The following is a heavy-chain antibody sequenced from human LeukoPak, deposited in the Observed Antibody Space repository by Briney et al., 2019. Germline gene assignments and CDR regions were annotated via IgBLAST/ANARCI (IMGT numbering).Heavy chain of an antibody. D-gene: IGHD6-19*01. CDR2: IYSGGST. Sequence: GGSLRLSCAASGFTVSSNYMSWVRQAPGKGLEWVSVIYSGGSTYYADSVKGRFTISRDNSKNTLYLQMNSLRAEDTAVYYCARDTPYSSGWVEWGGFDYWGQGTLVTVSS. CDR3: ARDTPYSSGWVEWGGFDY. J-gene: IGHJ4*02. V-gene: IGHV3-53*01. CDR1: GFTVSSNY.